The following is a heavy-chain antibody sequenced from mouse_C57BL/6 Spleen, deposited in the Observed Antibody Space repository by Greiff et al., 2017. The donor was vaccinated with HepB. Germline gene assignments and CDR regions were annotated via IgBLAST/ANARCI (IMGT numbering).Heavy chain of an antibody. J-gene: IGHJ2*01. CDR1: GYTFTSYW. CDR2: IDPSDSYT. V-gene: IGHV1-59*01. Sequence: QVQLKQPGAELVRPGTSVKLSCKASGYTFTSYWMHWVKQRPGQGLEWIGVIDPSDSYTNYNQKFKGKATLTLDTSSSTAYMQLSSLTSEDSAVYYCAVTGTGKTWYFDYWGQGTTLTVSS. CDR3: AVTGTGKTWYFDY. D-gene: IGHD4-1*01.